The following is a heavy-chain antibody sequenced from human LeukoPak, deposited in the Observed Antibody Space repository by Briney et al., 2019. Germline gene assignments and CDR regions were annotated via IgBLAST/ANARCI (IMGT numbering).Heavy chain of an antibody. J-gene: IGHJ6*03. CDR3: AGGGSGFYYYYYMDV. Sequence: ASVKVSCKASGGTFSSYAISWVRQAPGQGREWMGGIIPIFGTANYAQRFQGRVTITTDESTSTAYMELSSLRSEDTAVYYCAGGGSGFYYYYYMDVWGKGTTVTVSS. V-gene: IGHV1-69*05. D-gene: IGHD5-12*01. CDR1: GGTFSSYA. CDR2: IIPIFGTA.